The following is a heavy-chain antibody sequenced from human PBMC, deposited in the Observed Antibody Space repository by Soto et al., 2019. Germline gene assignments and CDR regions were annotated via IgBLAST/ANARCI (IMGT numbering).Heavy chain of an antibody. CDR2: IYYSGTT. CDR1: GGSIINYY. CDR3: GRSVDP. J-gene: IGHJ5*02. Sequence: PSETLSLTCTVSGGSIINYYWSWIRQPPGKGLEWIGYIYYSGTTSYNPSLRSRVTISVDTSKNQFSLKLSSVTAADTAVYYCGRSVDPWGQGTLVTVSS. V-gene: IGHV4-59*08.